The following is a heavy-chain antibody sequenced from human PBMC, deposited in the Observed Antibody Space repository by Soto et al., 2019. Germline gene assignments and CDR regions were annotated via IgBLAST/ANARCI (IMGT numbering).Heavy chain of an antibody. CDR2: IWYDGSNK. CDR3: ARGNYYYYYGMDV. D-gene: IGHD3-10*01. V-gene: IGHV3-33*01. J-gene: IGHJ6*02. Sequence: QVQLVESGGGVVQPGRSLRLSCAASGFTFSSHGMHWVRQAPGKGLEWVAVIWYDGSNKYYADSVKGRFTISRDNSKNTLYLQMNSLRAEDTAVYYCARGNYYYYYGMDVWGQGTTVTVSS. CDR1: GFTFSSHG.